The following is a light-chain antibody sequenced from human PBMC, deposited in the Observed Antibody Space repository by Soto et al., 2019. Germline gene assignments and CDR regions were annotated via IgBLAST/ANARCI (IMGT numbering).Light chain of an antibody. CDR3: QQYGSYPT. J-gene: IGKJ1*01. V-gene: IGKV3-20*01. CDR2: DVS. CDR1: QSVSSNY. Sequence: EIVLTQSPGTLSLSPGERATLSCRSSQSVSSNYLAWYQQKPDQAPRLVIYDVSGRATGIPDRFSGSGSGTDFTLTLSRLEPEDFAVYYCQQYGSYPTFGQGTKVEIK.